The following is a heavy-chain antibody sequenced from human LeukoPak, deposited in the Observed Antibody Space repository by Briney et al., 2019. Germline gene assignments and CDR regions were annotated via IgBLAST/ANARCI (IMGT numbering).Heavy chain of an antibody. V-gene: IGHV3-23*01. CDR1: GFTFSDFD. J-gene: IGHJ4*02. Sequence: PGGSLRLSCATSGFTFSDFDMSWVRQAPGKGLEWVSAISRGGERTYYADSVKGRFTISRDNSKNTLYLQMNSLRAEDAAVYYCARHWAWGQGTLVTVSS. D-gene: IGHD3-16*01. CDR2: ISRGGERT. CDR3: ARHWA.